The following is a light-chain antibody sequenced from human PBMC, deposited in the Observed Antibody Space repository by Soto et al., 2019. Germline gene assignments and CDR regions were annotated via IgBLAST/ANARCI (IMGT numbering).Light chain of an antibody. Sequence: EIVMTQSPATLSVSPGERATLSCRASQSVSSNLAWYQQKPGQAPRLLIYGASTRATGIPARFSGSGSGTDFTLTVSRLEPEDFAVYYCQQYHWAPDTFGQGTRLEI. CDR3: QQYHWAPDT. V-gene: IGKV3-15*01. CDR2: GAS. CDR1: QSVSSN. J-gene: IGKJ5*01.